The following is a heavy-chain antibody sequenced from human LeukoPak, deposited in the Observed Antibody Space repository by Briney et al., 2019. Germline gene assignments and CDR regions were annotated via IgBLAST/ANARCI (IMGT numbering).Heavy chain of an antibody. D-gene: IGHD5-12*01. CDR1: GGTFSSYA. Sequence: SVKVSCKASGGTFSSYAISWVRQAPGQGIEWMGGIIPIFGTANYAQKFQGRVTITADESTSTAYMELSSLRSEDTAVYYCASALRNWFDPWGQGTLVTVSS. CDR2: IIPIFGTA. V-gene: IGHV1-69*01. CDR3: ASALRNWFDP. J-gene: IGHJ5*02.